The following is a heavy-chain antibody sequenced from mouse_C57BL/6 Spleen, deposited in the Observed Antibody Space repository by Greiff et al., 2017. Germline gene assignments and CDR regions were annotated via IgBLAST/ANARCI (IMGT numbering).Heavy chain of an antibody. D-gene: IGHD1-1*01. CDR3: ARHYYGSRGGYFDY. V-gene: IGHV1-18*01. J-gene: IGHJ2*01. Sequence: VQLQQSGPELVKPGASVKIPCKASGYTFTDYNMDWVKQSHGKSLEWIGDINPNNGGTIYNQKFKGKATLTVDKSSSTAYMELRSLTSEDTAVYYCARHYYGSRGGYFDYWGQGTTLTVSS. CDR2: INPNNGGT. CDR1: GYTFTDYN.